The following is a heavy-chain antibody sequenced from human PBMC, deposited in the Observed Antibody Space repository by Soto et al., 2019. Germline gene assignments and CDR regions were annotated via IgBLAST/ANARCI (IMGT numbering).Heavy chain of an antibody. CDR1: GFTLSTYS. CDR2: ITSSSTYI. V-gene: IGHV3-21*02. J-gene: IGHJ4*02. Sequence: EVRLVESGGGLVKPGGSLRLSCTASGFTLSTYSMNWVRQAPGKWLEWVSSITSSSTYIYYSDSVQGRFTISRDNAKNTLYLQMDSLTVEDTAVYFCTIDLRNFDIWGQGTLVAVSS. CDR3: TIDLRNFDI. D-gene: IGHD3-10*01.